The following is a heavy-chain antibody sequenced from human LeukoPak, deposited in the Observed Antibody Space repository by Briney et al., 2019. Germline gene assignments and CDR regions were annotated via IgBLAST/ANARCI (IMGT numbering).Heavy chain of an antibody. CDR1: EFTFSSYW. V-gene: IGHV3-7*03. Sequence: GGSLRLSCEASEFTFSSYWMHWVRQPQGQGLERVANINEAGVEKYHVDSVKGRFTIFRDNAKNSPYLQMNNLRAEDTAVYYCARELSRTGAFDYWGQGTLVTVSS. CDR2: INEAGVEK. CDR3: ARELSRTGAFDY. J-gene: IGHJ4*02. D-gene: IGHD3-10*01.